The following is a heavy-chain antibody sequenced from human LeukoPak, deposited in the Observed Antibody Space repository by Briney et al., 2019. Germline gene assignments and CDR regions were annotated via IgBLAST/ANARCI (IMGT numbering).Heavy chain of an antibody. CDR2: VHFSGST. Sequence: SETLSLTCTVSGASISSHYWSWIRQPPEKRLEWIGYVHFSGSTNYNPSLQSRVTMSIDTSVNQFSLKLNSVTAADTAVYYCARYRRDNTYFLDYWGQGTLVTVSS. CDR1: GASISSHY. V-gene: IGHV4-59*11. D-gene: IGHD2-2*02. CDR3: ARYRRDNTYFLDY. J-gene: IGHJ4*02.